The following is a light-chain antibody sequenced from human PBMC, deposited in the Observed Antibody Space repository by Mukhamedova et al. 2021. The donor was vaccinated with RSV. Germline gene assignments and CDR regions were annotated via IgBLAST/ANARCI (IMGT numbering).Light chain of an antibody. V-gene: IGKV1-39*01. Sequence: WYQRRVHGKAPKLLIYTASSLYTGVPSRLSGGGSGTDFTLTISSLQPVDFATYHCQQSYNEPFTLCGGTKVEVK. CDR3: QQSYNEPFT. J-gene: IGKJ4*01. CDR2: TAS.